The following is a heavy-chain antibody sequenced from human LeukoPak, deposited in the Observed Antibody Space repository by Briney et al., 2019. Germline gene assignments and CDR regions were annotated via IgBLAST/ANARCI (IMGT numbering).Heavy chain of an antibody. J-gene: IGHJ3*01. CDR2: DGSEK. CDR3: ARDRYDILTGYNDAFDL. D-gene: IGHD3-9*01. V-gene: IGHV3-7*01. Sequence: DGSEKFYVDSVKGPFTISRDNAKISLYLQMNNLRAEDTAVYYCARDRYDILTGYNDAFDLWGPGTMVTVSS.